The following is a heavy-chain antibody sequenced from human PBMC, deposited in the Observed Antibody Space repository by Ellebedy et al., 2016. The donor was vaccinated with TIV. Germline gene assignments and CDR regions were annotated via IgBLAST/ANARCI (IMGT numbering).Heavy chain of an antibody. V-gene: IGHV3-66*01. CDR1: GFTFSSYA. CDR3: ARDRDFWSGPRAFDI. D-gene: IGHD3-3*01. CDR2: IYSGGST. Sequence: GESLKISXAASGFTFSSYAMSWVRQAPGKGLEWVSVIYSGGSTYYADSVKGRFTISRDNSKNTLYLQMNSLRVEDTAVYYCARDRDFWSGPRAFDIWGQGTMVTVSS. J-gene: IGHJ3*02.